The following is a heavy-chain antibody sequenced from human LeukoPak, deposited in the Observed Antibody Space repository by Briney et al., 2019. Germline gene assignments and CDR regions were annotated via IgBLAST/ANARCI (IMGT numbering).Heavy chain of an antibody. J-gene: IGHJ4*02. CDR1: GYTLTKLS. Sequence: ASVKVSCKVSGYTLTKLSMHWVRQAPGQGLEWMGGFDPDDGKTIYAQKFQGRVTITKDTSTDTAYMELSSLRSEDTAVYDCATVKGGYFDYWGQGTLVTVSS. V-gene: IGHV1-24*01. D-gene: IGHD3-16*01. CDR2: FDPDDGKT. CDR3: ATVKGGYFDY.